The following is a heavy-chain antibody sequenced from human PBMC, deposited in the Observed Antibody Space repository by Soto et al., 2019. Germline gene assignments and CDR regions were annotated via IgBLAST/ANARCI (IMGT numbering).Heavy chain of an antibody. CDR3: ARERLSMVRGAPFY. CDR2: INAGNGNT. J-gene: IGHJ4*02. CDR1: GYTFTSYA. D-gene: IGHD3-10*01. V-gene: IGHV1-3*01. Sequence: ASVKVSCKASGYTFTSYAMHWVRQAPGQRLEWMGWINAGNGNTKYSQKFQGRVTITRDTSASTAYMELTSLRFEDTAVYYCARERLSMVRGAPFYWGQGTLVTVSS.